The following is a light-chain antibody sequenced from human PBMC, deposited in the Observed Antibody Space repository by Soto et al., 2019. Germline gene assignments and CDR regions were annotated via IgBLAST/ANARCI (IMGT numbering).Light chain of an antibody. CDR3: QQYNSWLWT. V-gene: IGKV3-20*01. CDR2: GAT. Sequence: EIVLTQSPGTLSLSPGERATLSCRASQSVSSTYLVWYQQKPGQAPRLLIYGATSRASGIPDRFSGSGSGTDFTLIISSLQSEDSAVYYCQQYNSWLWTFGQGTKV. CDR1: QSVSSTY. J-gene: IGKJ1*01.